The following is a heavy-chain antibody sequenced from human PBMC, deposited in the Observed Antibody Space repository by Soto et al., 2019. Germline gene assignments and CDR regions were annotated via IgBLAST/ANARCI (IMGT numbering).Heavy chain of an antibody. J-gene: IGHJ4*02. CDR2: IKQDGSEK. V-gene: IGHV3-7*01. Sequence: EVQLVESGGGLVQPGGSLRLSCAASGFTFSSYWMSWVRQAPGKGLEWVANIKQDGSEKYYVDSVKGRFTISRDNAKNSLYLQMKSLRAEDTAVYYCARAGYYGSDPFDYWGQGTLVTVSS. D-gene: IGHD3-10*01. CDR1: GFTFSSYW. CDR3: ARAGYYGSDPFDY.